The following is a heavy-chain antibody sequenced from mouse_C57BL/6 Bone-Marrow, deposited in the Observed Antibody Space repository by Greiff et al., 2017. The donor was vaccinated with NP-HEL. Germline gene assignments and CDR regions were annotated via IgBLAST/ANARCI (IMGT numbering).Heavy chain of an antibody. J-gene: IGHJ1*03. V-gene: IGHV1-62-2*01. CDR2: FYPGSGSI. CDR3: ARHGDYFGSSYGYFDV. Sequence: VKLMESGAELVKPGASVKLSCKASGYTFTEYTIHWVKQRSGQGLEWIGWFYPGSGSIKYNEKFKDKATLTADKSSSTVYMALSRLTSEDSAVYFCARHGDYFGSSYGYFDVWGTGTTVTVSS. D-gene: IGHD1-1*01. CDR1: GYTFTEYT.